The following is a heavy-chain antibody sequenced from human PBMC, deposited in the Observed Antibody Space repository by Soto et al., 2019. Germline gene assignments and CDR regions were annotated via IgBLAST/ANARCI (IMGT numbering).Heavy chain of an antibody. CDR1: GFTFNTFW. V-gene: IGHV3-7*03. D-gene: IGHD2-15*01. CDR2: IKHDGSET. J-gene: IGHJ4*02. Sequence: GGSLRLSCAASGFTFNTFWMSWVRQSPGKGLEWVANIKHDGSETYYADSVEGRFTISRDNAKNSLFLQMNTLRTEDTAVYYCARDFATHCSGSTCYPYAYWGQGALVTVSS. CDR3: ARDFATHCSGSTCYPYAY.